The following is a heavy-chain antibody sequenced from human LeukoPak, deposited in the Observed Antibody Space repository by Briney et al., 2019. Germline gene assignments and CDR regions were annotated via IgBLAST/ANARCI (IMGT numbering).Heavy chain of an antibody. CDR2: IYHSGTT. CDR3: ARRPSAGAFDI. CDR1: GYSISSGYY. Sequence: SETLSLTCAVSGYSISSGYYWGWIRPPPGKGLEWIGIIYHSGTTFCNSSLKSRLTISVDTSKNQFSLKLSSVTPSDTAVYYCARRPSAGAFDIWGQGTMVTVSS. V-gene: IGHV4-38-2*01. J-gene: IGHJ3*02.